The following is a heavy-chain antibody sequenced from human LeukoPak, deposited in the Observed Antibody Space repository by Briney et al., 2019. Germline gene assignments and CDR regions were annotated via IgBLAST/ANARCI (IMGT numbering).Heavy chain of an antibody. CDR2: INPNSGGT. D-gene: IGHD3-22*01. CDR3: ARDAEKFYYDSSGYYSDY. J-gene: IGHJ4*02. V-gene: IGHV1-2*02. Sequence: ASVKVSCKASGYTFTSYGISWVRQAPGQGLEWMGWINPNSGGTNYAQKFQGRVTMTRDTSISTAYMELSRLRSDDTAVYYGARDAEKFYYDSSGYYSDYWGQGTLVTVSS. CDR1: GYTFTSYG.